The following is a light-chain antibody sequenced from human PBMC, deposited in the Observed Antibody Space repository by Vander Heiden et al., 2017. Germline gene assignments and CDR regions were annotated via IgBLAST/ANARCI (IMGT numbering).Light chain of an antibody. V-gene: IGKV3-11*01. J-gene: IGKJ4*01. CDR3: QQRSNWPL. Sequence: EIVLTQSPATLSLSPGERAALSCSASQSVSSYLAWYQQKPGQAPRLLIYDASNRATGIPARFSGGGSGTDFTLTISSLEPEDFAVYCCQQRSNWPLFGGGTKVEIK. CDR1: QSVSSY. CDR2: DAS.